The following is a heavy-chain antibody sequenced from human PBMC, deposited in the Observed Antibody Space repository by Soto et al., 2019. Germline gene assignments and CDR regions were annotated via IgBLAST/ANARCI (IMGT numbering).Heavy chain of an antibody. Sequence: EVQLLESGGGLVQPGGSLRLSCAASGFTIRSNAMYWVRQAPGKGLEWVSAISDGGDTTHYADSVKGRFTISRDTSKNTLYLQLNSLRADDTAVYFCAKDKPGTTAFDYWGQGTLVAVSS. J-gene: IGHJ4*02. CDR1: GFTIRSNA. CDR3: AKDKPGTTAFDY. CDR2: ISDGGDTT. D-gene: IGHD1-1*01. V-gene: IGHV3-23*01.